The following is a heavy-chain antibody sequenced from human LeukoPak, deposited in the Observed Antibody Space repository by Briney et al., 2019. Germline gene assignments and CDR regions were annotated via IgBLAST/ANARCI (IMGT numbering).Heavy chain of an antibody. J-gene: IGHJ5*01. CDR3: ARSKDNCFDS. CDR1: GDSVSSNSVG. V-gene: IGHV6-1*01. CDR2: TYYRSKWYN. Sequence: SQTLSLTCAISGDSVSSNSVGWNWIRQSPSGGLEWLGNTYYRSKWYNDYAVSVKSRITINPDTSKNHFSLQLNSVTPEDTALYYCARSKDNCFDSWGQGTLVTVSS.